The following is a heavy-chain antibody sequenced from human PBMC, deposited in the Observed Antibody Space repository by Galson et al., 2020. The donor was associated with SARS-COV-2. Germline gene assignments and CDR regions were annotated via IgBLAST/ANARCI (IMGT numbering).Heavy chain of an antibody. Sequence: GGSLRLSCAASGFVFSTYTMSWVRQAPGKGLQWVSAISGGTGGTYYADSVRGRFTVSRDNPKNTLYLQMNSLRAEDTAIYYCAKDTRPDNGWSIYNWGQGTLVTVSS. CDR1: GFVFSTYT. CDR2: ISGGTGGT. CDR3: AKDTRPDNGWSIYN. V-gene: IGHV3-23*01. J-gene: IGHJ4*02. D-gene: IGHD6-19*01.